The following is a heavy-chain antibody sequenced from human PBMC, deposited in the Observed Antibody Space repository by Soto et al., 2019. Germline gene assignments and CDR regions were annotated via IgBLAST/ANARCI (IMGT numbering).Heavy chain of an antibody. CDR1: GYSISSGYY. V-gene: IGHV4-38-2*01. Sequence: PSETLSLTCAVSGYSISSGYYWGWIRQPPGKGLEWIGSIYHSGSTYYNPSLKSRVTISVDTSKNQLSLKVSSVTAADTAVYYCAIVRANYFDYWGQGTLVTVSS. D-gene: IGHD3-10*01. J-gene: IGHJ4*02. CDR3: AIVRANYFDY. CDR2: IYHSGST.